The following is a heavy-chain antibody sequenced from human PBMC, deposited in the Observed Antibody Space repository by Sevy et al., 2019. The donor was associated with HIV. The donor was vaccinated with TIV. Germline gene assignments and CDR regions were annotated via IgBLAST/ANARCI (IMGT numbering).Heavy chain of an antibody. CDR1: GFTFSSYA. CDR2: ISGSGGST. V-gene: IGHV3-23*01. J-gene: IGHJ6*02. Sequence: GGSLRLSCAASGFTFSSYAMSWVRQAPGKGLEWVSAISGSGGSTYYSDAVKGRFTISRDNSKNTLYLQMNSLRAEDTAVYYCAKVTRLGYCSSTSCSGDNYYYYGMDVWGQGTTVTVSS. CDR3: AKVTRLGYCSSTSCSGDNYYYYGMDV. D-gene: IGHD2-2*01.